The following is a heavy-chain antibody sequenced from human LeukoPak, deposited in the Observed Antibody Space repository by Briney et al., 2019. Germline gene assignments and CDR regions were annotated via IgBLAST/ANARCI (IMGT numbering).Heavy chain of an antibody. CDR2: INPNSGGT. D-gene: IGHD1-14*01. J-gene: IGHJ6*01. CDR3: ARRPGRALPYGYFYYCCLDV. Sequence: ASLKVSCKASGYTFTRYYMHWVRQAPGQGLEWRGCINPNSGGTNYAQKIQGRVTMTTETSTSTAYMELSRLRADDTAVYYCARRPGRALPYGYFYYCCLDVWGEGNTVTISS. V-gene: IGHV1-2*02. CDR1: GYTFTRYY.